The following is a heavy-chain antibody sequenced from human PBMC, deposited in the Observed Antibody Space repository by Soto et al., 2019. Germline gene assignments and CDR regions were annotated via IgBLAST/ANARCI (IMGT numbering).Heavy chain of an antibody. CDR1: GGSVTSDRYY. V-gene: IGHV4-61*01. D-gene: IGHD3-10*01. Sequence: PSETLSLTCTVSGGSVTSDRYYWSWIRQPPGKGLEWIGYVYYDGSTNYNPSLKSRVIIPLDTSKRQFSLRLTSLTAADTAVYYCATPAGGAFDIWGPGTMVTVSS. CDR3: ATPAGGAFDI. J-gene: IGHJ3*02. CDR2: VYYDGST.